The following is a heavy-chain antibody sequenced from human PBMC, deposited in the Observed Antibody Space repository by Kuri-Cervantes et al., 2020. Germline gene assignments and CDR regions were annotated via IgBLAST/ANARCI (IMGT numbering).Heavy chain of an antibody. V-gene: IGHV3-7*01. CDR3: ASDDYGMDV. CDR1: GFTFSSYW. J-gene: IGHJ6*02. Sequence: GESLKISCAASGFTFSSYWMSWVRQAPGKGLEWVANIKQDGSEKYYVDSVKGRFTISRDNSKNTLYLQMSSLRAEDTAVYYCASDDYGMDVWGQGATVTVSS. CDR2: IKQDGSEK.